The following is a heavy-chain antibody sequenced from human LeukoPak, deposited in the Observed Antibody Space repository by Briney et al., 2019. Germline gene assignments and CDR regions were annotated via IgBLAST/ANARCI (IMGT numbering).Heavy chain of an antibody. D-gene: IGHD3-9*01. CDR1: GGSISSYY. J-gene: IGHJ4*02. Sequence: SETLSLTCTVSGGSISSYYWSWIRQPPGKGLEWIGYIYYSGSTNYNPSLKSRATISVDTSKNQFSLKLSSVTAADTAVYYCARVALTGYFDYWGQGTLVTVSS. CDR2: IYYSGST. V-gene: IGHV4-59*12. CDR3: ARVALTGYFDY.